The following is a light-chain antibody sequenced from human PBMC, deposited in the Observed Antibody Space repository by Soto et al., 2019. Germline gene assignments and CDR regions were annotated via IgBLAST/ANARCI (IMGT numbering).Light chain of an antibody. CDR3: QQYNNYPWT. CDR1: QYIHNY. CDR2: EAA. J-gene: IGKJ1*01. Sequence: DIQMTQSPSTLSATVVDRVTITCRASQYIHNYLAWYQQKPGEAPKLLIYEAANLESDVPSRCSGSGAGKDFSLTTSSLQPDDFDTEYCQQYNNYPWTFGQGTRVEI. V-gene: IGKV1-5*03.